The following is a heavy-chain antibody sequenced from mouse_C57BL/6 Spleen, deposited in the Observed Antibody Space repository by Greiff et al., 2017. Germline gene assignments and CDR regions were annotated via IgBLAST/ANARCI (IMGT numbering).Heavy chain of an antibody. CDR1: GYSITNGNHW. V-gene: IGHV3-4*01. Sequence: EVHLVESGPALVKPSQTVSLTCTVTGYSITNGNHWWKWIRQVSGSKLEWIGYISSSGSTASKPSLKSRISITRDTSKNQLFLQLNSVTTEDIASYYCARAGGYCAMYYWGQGTSVTVSS. CDR3: ARAGGYCAMYY. CDR2: ISSSGST. J-gene: IGHJ4*01.